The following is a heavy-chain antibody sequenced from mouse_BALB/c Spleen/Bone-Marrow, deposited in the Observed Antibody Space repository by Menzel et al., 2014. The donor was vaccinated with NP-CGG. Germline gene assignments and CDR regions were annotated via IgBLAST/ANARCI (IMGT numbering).Heavy chain of an antibody. CDR1: GFNIKDTY. V-gene: IGHV14-3*02. Sequence: EVKVEESGAELVKPGASVKLSCTASGFNIKDTYMHWVKQRPEQGLEWIGRIDPANGNTKYDPKFQGKATITADTSSNTAYLQLSSLTSEDTALYYGARSRDYGRSYYAMDYWGQGTSVTVSS. CDR3: ARSRDYGRSYYAMDY. D-gene: IGHD1-1*01. J-gene: IGHJ4*01. CDR2: IDPANGNT.